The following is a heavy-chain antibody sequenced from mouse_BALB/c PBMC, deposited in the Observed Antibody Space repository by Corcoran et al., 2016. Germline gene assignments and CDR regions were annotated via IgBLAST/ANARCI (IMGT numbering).Heavy chain of an antibody. CDR2: INTYTGEP. J-gene: IGHJ1*01. CDR3: ARGYYYGSSHATGLGFDV. Sequence: QIQLVQSGPELKKPGETVKISCKASGYTFTNYGMNWVKQAPGKGLKWMGWINTYTGEPTYADDFKGRFAFSLETSASTAYLQINNLKNEDTATYFCARGYYYGSSHATGLGFDVWGAGTTVTVSS. D-gene: IGHD1-1*01. CDR1: GYTFTNYG. V-gene: IGHV9-3-1*01.